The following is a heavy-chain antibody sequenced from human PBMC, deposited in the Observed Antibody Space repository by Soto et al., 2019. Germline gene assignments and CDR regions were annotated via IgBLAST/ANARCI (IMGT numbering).Heavy chain of an antibody. D-gene: IGHD5-12*01. CDR3: ASERVAEMATGGYFDN. CDR2: IIPLFGTP. Sequence: QVHLVQSGAEVKKPGSSVKVSCKTSGGTFSDLAFSWVRQAPRQGLEWVGGIIPLFGTPIYAREFQGRVSISADESSNTVYMELRSLRSEDTAVYYCASERVAEMATGGYFDNWGQGTLVTVSS. V-gene: IGHV1-69*01. CDR1: GGTFSDLA. J-gene: IGHJ4*02.